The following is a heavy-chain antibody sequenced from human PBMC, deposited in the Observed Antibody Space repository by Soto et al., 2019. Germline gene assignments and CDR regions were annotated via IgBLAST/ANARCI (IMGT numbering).Heavy chain of an antibody. D-gene: IGHD3-10*01. CDR2: ISSSSSYT. CDR3: ARDLSSGELFYAPNWFDP. J-gene: IGHJ5*02. Sequence: GGSLRLSCAASGFTFSDYYMSWIRQAPGKGLEWVSYISSSSSYTNYADSVKGRFTISRDNAKNSLYLQMNSLRAEDTAVYYCARDLSSGELFYAPNWFDPWGQGTLVTVSS. CDR1: GFTFSDYY. V-gene: IGHV3-11*06.